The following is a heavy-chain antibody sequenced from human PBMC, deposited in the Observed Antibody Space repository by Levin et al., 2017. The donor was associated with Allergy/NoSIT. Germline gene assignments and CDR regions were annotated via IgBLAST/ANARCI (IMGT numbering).Heavy chain of an antibody. D-gene: IGHD1-1*01. V-gene: IGHV3-23*01. CDR3: AKKQGGTSGFSFDV. Sequence: LSLPCAASGFTIREYAMAWVRQAPGKGLEWVSVITGGGFNTYYGDSLKGRFTVSRDDSKNTLYLELNSLRAEDTAIYYCAKKQGGTSGFSFDVWGQGTMVTVSS. CDR1: GFTIREYA. CDR2: ITGGGFNT. J-gene: IGHJ3*01.